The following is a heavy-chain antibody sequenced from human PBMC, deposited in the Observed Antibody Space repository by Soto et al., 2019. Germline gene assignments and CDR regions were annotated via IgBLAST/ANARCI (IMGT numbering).Heavy chain of an antibody. D-gene: IGHD3-22*01. J-gene: IGHJ3*02. CDR2: ISAYNGNT. Sequence: QVQLVQSGAEVKKPGASVKVSCKASGYTFTSYGISWVRQAPGQGLERMGWISAYNGNTNYAQKLQGRVTMTTDTSTSTAYMELRRLRSDDTPVYYCARRKWDSSWGDAFDIWGQGTMVTVSS. V-gene: IGHV1-18*04. CDR1: GYTFTSYG. CDR3: ARRKWDSSWGDAFDI.